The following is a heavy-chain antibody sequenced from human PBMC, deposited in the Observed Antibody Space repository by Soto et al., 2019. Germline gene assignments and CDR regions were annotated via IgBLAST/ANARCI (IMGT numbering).Heavy chain of an antibody. CDR3: ARIPRYSFPTSDDLDS. D-gene: IGHD5-18*01. J-gene: IGHJ4*02. Sequence: SVKVSCKASGGTFYTYTFSWVLQAPGQGLEWMGSITPIYPTTNYAEKFQGRLTVTADGSTNTAYMELNSLTSEDTAVYYCARIPRYSFPTSDDLDSWGQGTLVTSPQ. V-gene: IGHV1-69*13. CDR1: GGTFYTYT. CDR2: ITPIYPTT.